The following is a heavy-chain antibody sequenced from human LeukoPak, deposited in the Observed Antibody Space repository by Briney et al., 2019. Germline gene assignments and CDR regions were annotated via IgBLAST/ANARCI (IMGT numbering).Heavy chain of an antibody. CDR3: ATSRYYYDSSGYYNGAAFDI. Sequence: SETLSLTCTVSGGSISSSSYYWGWIRQPPGKWLEWIGSIYYSGSTYYNPSLKSRVTISVDTSKNQFSLKLSSVTAADTAVYYCATSRYYYDSSGYYNGAAFDIWGQGTMVTVSS. J-gene: IGHJ3*02. V-gene: IGHV4-39*01. CDR2: IYYSGST. D-gene: IGHD3-22*01. CDR1: GGSISSSSYY.